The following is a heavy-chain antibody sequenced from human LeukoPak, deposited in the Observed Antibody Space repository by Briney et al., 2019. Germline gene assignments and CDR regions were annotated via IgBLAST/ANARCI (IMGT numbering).Heavy chain of an antibody. CDR1: GDSISSYY. V-gene: IGHV4-4*07. CDR2: IYTSGST. D-gene: IGHD6-6*01. Sequence: PSETLSLTCTVSGDSISSYYWSWIRQPAGKGLEWIGRIYTSGSTNYNPSLKSRVTMSVDTSKNQFSLKLSSVTAADTAVYYCARDLPGVSSSSVDYFDYWGQGTLVTVSS. J-gene: IGHJ4*02. CDR3: ARDLPGVSSSSVDYFDY.